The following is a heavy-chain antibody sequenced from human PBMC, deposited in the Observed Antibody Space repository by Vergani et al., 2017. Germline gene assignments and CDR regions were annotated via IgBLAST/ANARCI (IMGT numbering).Heavy chain of an antibody. CDR1: GGTFSSYA. Sequence: QVQLVQSGAEVKKPGSSVKVSCKASGGTFSSYAISWVRQAPGQGLEWMGGIIPIFGTANYAQKFQGRVTITADESTSTAYMELSSLRSEDTAVYYCARESRWYXGSGSYYNDPYYYDYMDVWGKGTTVTVSS. V-gene: IGHV1-69*01. J-gene: IGHJ6*03. CDR2: IIPIFGTA. D-gene: IGHD3-10*01. CDR3: ARESRWYXGSGSYYNDPYYYDYMDV.